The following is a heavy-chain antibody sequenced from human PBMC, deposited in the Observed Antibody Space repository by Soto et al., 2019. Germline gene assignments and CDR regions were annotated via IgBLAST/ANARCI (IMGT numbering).Heavy chain of an antibody. CDR2: LIPVFDTP. CDR1: SFYA. Sequence: QVQPVQSGSEVQKPGSSVRVSCKTGSFYAVSWVRQAPGQGLEWMGGLIPVFDTPSYAQKFQGRVTKTADESKSTAYMELSSLRSEDTALYYCASTPVTGRYSYYGMDAWDQGIAVTVSS. CDR3: ASTPVTGRYSYYGMDA. D-gene: IGHD4-4*01. J-gene: IGHJ6*02. V-gene: IGHV1-69*01.